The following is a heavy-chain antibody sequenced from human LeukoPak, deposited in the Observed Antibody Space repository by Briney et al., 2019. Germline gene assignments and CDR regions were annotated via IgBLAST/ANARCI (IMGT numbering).Heavy chain of an antibody. D-gene: IGHD1-26*01. CDR1: GGSFSNYY. CDR2: IKHRGNT. J-gene: IGHJ4*02. CDR3: ARQLVGSTTPDY. Sequence: SGTLSLTCAIYGGSFSNYYWSWIRQPPGKGLEWLGEIKHRGNTNYNPSLKSRVTISVDTSKNQFSLKLNSVTAADTAVYYCARQLVGSTTPDYWGQGILVIVSS. V-gene: IGHV4-34*01.